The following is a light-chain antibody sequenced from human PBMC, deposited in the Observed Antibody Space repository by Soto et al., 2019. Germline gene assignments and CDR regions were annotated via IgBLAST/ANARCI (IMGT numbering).Light chain of an antibody. J-gene: IGKJ2*01. CDR2: GAS. CDR1: QSVSSN. Sequence: EIVMTQSPATLSVSPGERATLSCRASQSVSSNLAWYQQKPGQAPRLLIYGASTRAPGIPARFSGSGSGTEFTLTISSLQSEDFAVYYCQQYNNWPLYTFGQGTKLEIE. V-gene: IGKV3-15*01. CDR3: QQYNNWPLYT.